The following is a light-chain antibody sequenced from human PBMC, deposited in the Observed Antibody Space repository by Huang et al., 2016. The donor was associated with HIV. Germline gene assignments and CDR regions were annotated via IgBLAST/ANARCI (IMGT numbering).Light chain of an antibody. J-gene: IGKJ4*01. V-gene: IGKV3-15*01. CDR2: GES. CDR1: QSVSGK. CDR3: QQYDKWPPLT. Sequence: EIVMTQSPATLSVSPGERATLPCRASQSVSGKLAWYQQRPGQAPRLLIYGESTRVPGISDRFSGSGSWTEFTLTITSLQSEDFAVYYCQQYDKWPPLTFGGGTKVDIK.